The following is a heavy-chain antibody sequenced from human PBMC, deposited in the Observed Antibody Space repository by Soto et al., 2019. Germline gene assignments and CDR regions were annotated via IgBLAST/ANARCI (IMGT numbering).Heavy chain of an antibody. J-gene: IGHJ2*01. CDR3: ARVMDCSGRSCYYWYFDL. V-gene: IGHV1-18*01. D-gene: IGHD2-15*01. CDR2: ISAYNGNT. Sequence: QVQLVQSGAEVKKPGASMKVSCKASGYTFNNYGISWVRQAPGQGLEWMGWISAYNGNTDYAQKFQGRVTMTTDTSTSTAYLELRSLRFDDTAMYYCARVMDCSGRSCYYWYFDLWGRGTLVTVSS. CDR1: GYTFNNYG.